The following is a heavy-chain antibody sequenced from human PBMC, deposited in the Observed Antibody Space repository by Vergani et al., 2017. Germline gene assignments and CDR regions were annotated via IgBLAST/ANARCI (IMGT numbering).Heavy chain of an antibody. J-gene: IGHJ2*01. Sequence: QVQLQESGPGLVKPSQTLSLTCTVSGGSFNSGSYYWSWLRQPAGKRLEWIGRIHTNGVIHYNPSLNSRATISVDTSRNQISLKLTSVTATDTAVYYCARVGHLVAVTVEGPSLDLWGRGTLVTVSS. D-gene: IGHD2-21*02. CDR3: ARVGHLVAVTVEGPSLDL. V-gene: IGHV4-61*02. CDR2: IHTNGVI. CDR1: GGSFNSGSYY.